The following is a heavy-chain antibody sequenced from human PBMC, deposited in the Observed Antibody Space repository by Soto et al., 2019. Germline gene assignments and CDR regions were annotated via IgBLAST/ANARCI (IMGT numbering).Heavy chain of an antibody. Sequence: QITVKESGPTLVKPTQTLTLTCAFSGFSLNISGVGVGWIRQPPGKALEWLALIYWDDDKRYSPSLKNRLTITKVTSKNQVVLTMTNMDPVDTATYYCAHRTMVRAFAWFDPWGQGTLVTVSS. V-gene: IGHV2-5*02. D-gene: IGHD3-10*01. J-gene: IGHJ5*02. CDR2: IYWDDDK. CDR1: GFSLNISGVG. CDR3: AHRTMVRAFAWFDP.